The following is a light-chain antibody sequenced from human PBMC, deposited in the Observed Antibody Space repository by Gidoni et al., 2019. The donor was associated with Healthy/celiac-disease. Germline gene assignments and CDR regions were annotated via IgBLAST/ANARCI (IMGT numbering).Light chain of an antibody. CDR2: GAS. V-gene: IGKV3-20*01. CDR1: QSVSSSY. CDR3: QQYGSSPPYT. J-gene: IGKJ2*01. Sequence: VLTQSPGTLSLSPGERATLSCRASQSVSSSYLAWYQQKPGQAPRLLIYGASSRATGIPDRCSGSGSGTDFTLTISRLEPEDFAVYYCQQYGSSPPYTFGQGTKLEIK.